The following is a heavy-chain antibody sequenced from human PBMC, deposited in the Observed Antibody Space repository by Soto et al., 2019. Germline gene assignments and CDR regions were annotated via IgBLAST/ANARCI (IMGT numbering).Heavy chain of an antibody. CDR3: ASWDWNEANFDY. V-gene: IGHV4-39*01. CDR2: IYYSGST. Sequence: SETLSLTCAVSGGSISSSSYYWGWIRQPPGKGLEWIGSIYYSGSTYYNPSLKSRVTISVDTSKNQFSLKLSSVTAADTAVYYCASWDWNEANFDYWGQGTLVTVSS. D-gene: IGHD1-1*01. J-gene: IGHJ4*02. CDR1: GGSISSSSYY.